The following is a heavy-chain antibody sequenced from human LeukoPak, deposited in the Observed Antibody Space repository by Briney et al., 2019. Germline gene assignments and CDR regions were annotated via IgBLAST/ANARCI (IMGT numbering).Heavy chain of an antibody. CDR3: ATESRCTDSSGLHLNFYHYMDV. J-gene: IGHJ6*03. D-gene: IGHD3-22*01. CDR2: FDPQDGQT. CDR1: GFTLTQLS. V-gene: IGHV1-24*01. Sequence: ASVKVSCKVSGFTLTQLSMHWVRQAPEKGLEWMGGFDPQDGQTIYAQKFQDRVTMTEDTSTDTAYMELSSLRSEDTAVYYCATESRCTDSSGLHLNFYHYMDVWGKGTPVTVSS.